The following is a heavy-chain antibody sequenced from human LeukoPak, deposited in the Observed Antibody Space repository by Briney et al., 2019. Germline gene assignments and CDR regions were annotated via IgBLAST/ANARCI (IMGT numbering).Heavy chain of an antibody. D-gene: IGHD1-26*01. J-gene: IGHJ4*02. CDR1: GFTFSSYA. Sequence: GGSLRLSCAGSGFTFSSYAMSWVRQAPGKGLEWVSVITGSDDNTYYADSVRGRFTISRDNSKNTLYLQMNSLRADDTAIYYCAKCMYSGHRRNIFDYWGQGTLVTVSS. CDR2: ITGSDDNT. CDR3: AKCMYSGHRRNIFDY. V-gene: IGHV3-23*01.